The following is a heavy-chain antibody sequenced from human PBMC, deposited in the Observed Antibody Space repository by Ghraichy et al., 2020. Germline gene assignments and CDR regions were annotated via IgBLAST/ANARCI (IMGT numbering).Heavy chain of an antibody. V-gene: IGHV1-69*13. J-gene: IGHJ4*02. D-gene: IGHD6-13*01. CDR1: GGTFSSYA. Sequence: SVKVSCKASGGTFSSYAISWVRQAPGQGLEWMGGIIPIFGTANYAQKFQGRVTITADESTSTAYMELSSLRSEDTAVYYCARFGKQQLETWGYWGQGTLVTVSS. CDR3: ARFGKQQLETWGY. CDR2: IIPIFGTA.